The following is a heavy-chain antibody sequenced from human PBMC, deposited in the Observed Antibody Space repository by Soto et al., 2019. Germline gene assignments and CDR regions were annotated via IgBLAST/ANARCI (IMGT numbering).Heavy chain of an antibody. CDR2: INTSSGNT. CDR3: ARGIVPAAMGY. Sequence: GASVKVSCKASGYTFTSYYIHWVRQAPGQGLEWMGIINTSSGNTIYAQKFQGRVTMTRDTSTSTVYMELSSLRSEDTAVYYCARGIVPAAMGYWGQGTLVTVSS. D-gene: IGHD2-2*01. V-gene: IGHV1-46*03. J-gene: IGHJ4*02. CDR1: GYTFTSYY.